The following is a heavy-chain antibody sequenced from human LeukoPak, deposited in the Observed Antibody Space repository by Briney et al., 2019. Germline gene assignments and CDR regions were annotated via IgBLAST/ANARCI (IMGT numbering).Heavy chain of an antibody. CDR3: ARGVGQLVVYFDY. V-gene: IGHV1-69*05. Sequence: ASVKVSCKASGGTFSSYAISWVRQAPGQGLEWMGGIIPIFGTANYAQKFQGRVTITTDESTSTAYMELSSLRSEDTAVYYCARGVGQLVVYFDYWGQGTLVTVSS. D-gene: IGHD6-6*01. J-gene: IGHJ4*02. CDR1: GGTFSSYA. CDR2: IIPIFGTA.